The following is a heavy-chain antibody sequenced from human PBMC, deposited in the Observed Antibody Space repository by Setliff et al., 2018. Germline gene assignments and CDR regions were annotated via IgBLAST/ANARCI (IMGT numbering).Heavy chain of an antibody. CDR2: IIPMFGTP. Sequence: SVKVSCKASGGTFRSYGISWVRQAPGQGLEWMGGIIPMFGTPAYAQKFQDRVTITTDESTSTAYMELDSLRSEDTAVYYCARSPAVLGIVYLDPWGQGTLVTVSS. J-gene: IGHJ5*02. CDR3: ARSPAVLGIVYLDP. D-gene: IGHD2-15*01. CDR1: GGTFRSYG. V-gene: IGHV1-69*05.